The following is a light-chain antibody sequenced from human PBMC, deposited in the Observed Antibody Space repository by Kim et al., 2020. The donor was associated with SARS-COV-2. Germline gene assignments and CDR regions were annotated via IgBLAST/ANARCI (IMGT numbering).Light chain of an antibody. Sequence: LPGEGATLSCSASQRRGNNLAWYRQKPGQAPRLLIFGASTRATGIPDRFSGSGSGTDFTLSISSLQSEDFAIYYCQSYNDWPPITFGQGTRLEIK. CDR3: QSYNDWPPIT. V-gene: IGKV3D-15*01. J-gene: IGKJ5*01. CDR1: QRRGNN. CDR2: GAS.